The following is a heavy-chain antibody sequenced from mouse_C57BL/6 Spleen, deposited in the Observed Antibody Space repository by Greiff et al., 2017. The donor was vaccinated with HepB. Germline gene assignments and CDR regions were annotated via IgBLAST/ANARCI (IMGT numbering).Heavy chain of an antibody. CDR3: ASEEYYGSSTYAMDY. Sequence: EVKLQESVAELVRPGASVKLSCTASGFNIKNTYMHWVKQRPEQGLEWIGRIDPANGNTKYAPKFQGKATITADTSSNTAYLQLSSLTSEDTAIYYCASEEYYGSSTYAMDYWGQGTSVTVSS. V-gene: IGHV14-3*01. D-gene: IGHD1-1*01. CDR1: GFNIKNTY. J-gene: IGHJ4*01. CDR2: IDPANGNT.